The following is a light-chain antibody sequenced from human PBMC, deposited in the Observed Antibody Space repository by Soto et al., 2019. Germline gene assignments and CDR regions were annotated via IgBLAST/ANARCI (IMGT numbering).Light chain of an antibody. CDR3: QQRHNLPHT. CDR1: QDVRKY. CDR2: DAS. J-gene: IGKJ3*01. Sequence: DIQMTQSPSSLSASVGDRVTITCQASQDVRKYLSWYQQKARKAPKLLIYDASNLETGDPSRFSGSGSGTDFTFTISSLQPEDIATYYCQQRHNLPHTFGPGTKVDIK. V-gene: IGKV1-33*01.